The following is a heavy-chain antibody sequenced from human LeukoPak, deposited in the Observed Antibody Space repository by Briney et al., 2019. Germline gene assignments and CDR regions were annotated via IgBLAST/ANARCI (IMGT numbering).Heavy chain of an antibody. CDR3: AREGASTISHAFDV. CDR2: IIQDGSER. J-gene: IGHJ3*01. D-gene: IGHD3-16*01. CDR1: GFPFSTFW. Sequence: GGSLRLSCAASGFPFSTFWMTWVRQAPGKGLEWVANIIQDGSERYYVGSVKGRFTISRDNAKNSLYLQMNSLRAEDTAVYYCAREGASTISHAFDVGGQGTMVTVSS. V-gene: IGHV3-7*01.